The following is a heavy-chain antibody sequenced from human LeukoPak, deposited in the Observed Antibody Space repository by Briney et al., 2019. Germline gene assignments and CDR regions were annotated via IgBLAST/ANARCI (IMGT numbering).Heavy chain of an antibody. CDR3: ARGGDGGYDFDY. J-gene: IGHJ4*02. Sequence: GGSLRLSCAASGFNFSTYAMSWVRQAPGKGLEWVSGICGSVGSTYYADSVKGRFTISRDNSKNTLYLQMNTLRVEDTAVYFCARGGDGGYDFDYWGLGTLVTVSS. CDR2: ICGSVGST. CDR1: GFNFSTYA. D-gene: IGHD5-12*01. V-gene: IGHV3-23*01.